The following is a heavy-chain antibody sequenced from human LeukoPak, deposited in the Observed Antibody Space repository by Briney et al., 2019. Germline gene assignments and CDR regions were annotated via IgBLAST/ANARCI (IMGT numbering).Heavy chain of an antibody. V-gene: IGHV1-69*05. J-gene: IGHJ4*02. CDR3: AREGGYGDLNDY. D-gene: IGHD3-10*01. CDR2: IIPIFGTA. Sequence: ASVKVSCKASRGTFSSYAISWVRQAPGQGLEWMGRIIPIFGTANYAQKFQGRVTITTDESTSTAYMELSSLRSEDTAVYYCAREGGYGDLNDYWGQGTLVTVSS. CDR1: RGTFSSYA.